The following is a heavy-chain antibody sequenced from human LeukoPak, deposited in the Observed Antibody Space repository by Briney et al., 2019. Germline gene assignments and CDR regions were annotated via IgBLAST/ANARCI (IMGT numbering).Heavy chain of an antibody. Sequence: GGSLRLSCEASGFPFGNYLMNWVRQAPGRGLEWVSYTSSSGSAIYYADSVKGRFTISRDNSKTSMYLQMNSLRAEDTAVYYCARGGYPYGMDVWGPGTTVTVSS. CDR2: TSSSGSAI. CDR3: ARGGYPYGMDV. J-gene: IGHJ6*02. D-gene: IGHD3-16*02. CDR1: GFPFGNYL. V-gene: IGHV3-48*03.